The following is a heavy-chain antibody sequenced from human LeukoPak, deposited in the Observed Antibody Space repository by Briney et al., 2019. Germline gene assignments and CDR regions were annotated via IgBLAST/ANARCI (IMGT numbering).Heavy chain of an antibody. V-gene: IGHV3-33*06. CDR3: AKLAGGGGDAYYYYMDV. CDR2: IWYDGSNK. CDR1: GFTFSSYW. D-gene: IGHD2-21*01. Sequence: GGSLRLSCAASGFTFSSYWMSWVRQAPGKGLEWVAVIWYDGSNKYYADSVKGRFTISRDNSKNTLYLQMNSLRAEDTAVYYCAKLAGGGGDAYYYYMDVWGKGTTVTVSS. J-gene: IGHJ6*03.